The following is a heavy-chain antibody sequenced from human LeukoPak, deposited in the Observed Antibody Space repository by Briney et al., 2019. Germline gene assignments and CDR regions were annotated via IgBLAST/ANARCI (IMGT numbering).Heavy chain of an antibody. D-gene: IGHD5-24*01. J-gene: IGHJ5*02. CDR1: GFTVSSNY. Sequence: PGGSLRLSCAASGFTVSSNYMSWVRQAPGKGLEWVSVIYSGGSTYYADSVKGRFTISRDNSKNTLYLQMNSLRAEDTAVYYCARERLEMATIRWFDPWGQGTLVTVSS. V-gene: IGHV3-66*01. CDR2: IYSGGST. CDR3: ARERLEMATIRWFDP.